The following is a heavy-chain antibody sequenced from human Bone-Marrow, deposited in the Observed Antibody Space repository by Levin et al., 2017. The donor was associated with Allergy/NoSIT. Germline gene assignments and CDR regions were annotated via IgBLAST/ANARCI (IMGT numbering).Heavy chain of an antibody. V-gene: IGHV4-59*01. D-gene: IGHD1-26*01. CDR3: ARVPPVYGGDRTSHFDY. CDR2: IYYSGST. CDR1: GGSIRSYY. J-gene: IGHJ4*02. Sequence: MSSETLSLTCTVSGGSIRSYYWSWIRQPPGKGLEWIGYIYYSGSTNYNPSLKSRVTISVDTSKNQFSLKLRSVTAADTAVYYCARVPPVYGGDRTSHFDYWGQGTLVTVSS.